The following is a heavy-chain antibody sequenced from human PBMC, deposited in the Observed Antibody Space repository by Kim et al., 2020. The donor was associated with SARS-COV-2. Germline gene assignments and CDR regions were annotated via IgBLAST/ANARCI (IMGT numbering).Heavy chain of an antibody. CDR1: GGSISSSNW. Sequence: SETLSLTCAVSGGSISSSNWWSWVRQPPGKGLEWVGEIYHSGSTNYNPSLKSRVTISIDKSKNQFSLKLSSVTAADTAVYYCARGGEYGEPGVYFDYWGQGTLVTVSS. V-gene: IGHV4-4*02. J-gene: IGHJ4*02. CDR3: ARGGEYGEPGVYFDY. D-gene: IGHD4-17*01. CDR2: IYHSGST.